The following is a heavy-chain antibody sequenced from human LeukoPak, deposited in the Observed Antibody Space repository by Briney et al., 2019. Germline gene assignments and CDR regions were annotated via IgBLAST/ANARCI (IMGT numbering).Heavy chain of an antibody. CDR2: ISGSGGST. D-gene: IGHD3-22*01. V-gene: IGHV3-23*01. J-gene: IGHJ2*01. CDR3: AKDRGYYDSSGYWSL. Sequence: GGSLRLSCAASGFTFSSYGMSWVRQAPGKGLEWVSAISGSGGSTYYAASVKGRFTISRDNSKNTLYLQMNSLRAEDTAVYYCAKDRGYYDSSGYWSLWGRGTLVTVSS. CDR1: GFTFSSYG.